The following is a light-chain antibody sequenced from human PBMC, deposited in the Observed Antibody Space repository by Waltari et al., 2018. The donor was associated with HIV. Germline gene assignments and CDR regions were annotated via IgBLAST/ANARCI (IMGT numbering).Light chain of an antibody. CDR3: SSHAGSKVV. Sequence: QSALTQPPSASGSPGQSVTLSCTGTSSDVGGYNYVSWHQQHPGKAPKLMIYDVIKRPSGVPDPFSGSESGNTASLTVSGLQPEDEADYYCSSHAGSKVVFGGGTRLTVL. CDR1: SSDVGGYNY. CDR2: DVI. J-gene: IGLJ2*01. V-gene: IGLV2-8*01.